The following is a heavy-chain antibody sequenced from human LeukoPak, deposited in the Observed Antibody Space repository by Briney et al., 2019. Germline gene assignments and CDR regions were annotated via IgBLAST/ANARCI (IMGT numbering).Heavy chain of an antibody. Sequence: SETLSLTCTVSGGSISSGGYYWSWIRQHPGKGLEWIGYIYYSGSTYYNPSLKSRVTISVDTSKSQFSLKLSSVTAADTAVYYYARGLPYGDLGDYWGQGTLVTVSS. J-gene: IGHJ4*02. D-gene: IGHD4-17*01. CDR3: ARGLPYGDLGDY. CDR2: IYYSGST. CDR1: GGSISSGGYY. V-gene: IGHV4-31*03.